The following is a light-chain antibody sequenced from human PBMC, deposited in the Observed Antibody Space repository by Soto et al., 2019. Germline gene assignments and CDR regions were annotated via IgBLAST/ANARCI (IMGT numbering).Light chain of an antibody. CDR3: QHYNNWPRT. Sequence: EIVMTQSPATLSVSPGERATLSCRASQSVSSNLAWYQQNPGQAPRLLIYGASTRATGIPARFSGSGSGTEFTLTISSLQSEDFAVYYCQHYNNWPRTFGQGTKLEIK. J-gene: IGKJ1*01. V-gene: IGKV3-15*01. CDR2: GAS. CDR1: QSVSSN.